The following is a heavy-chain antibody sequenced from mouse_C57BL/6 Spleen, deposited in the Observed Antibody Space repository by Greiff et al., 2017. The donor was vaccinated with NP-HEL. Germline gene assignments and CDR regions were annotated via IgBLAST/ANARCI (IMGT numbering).Heavy chain of an antibody. CDR2: ISNGGGST. J-gene: IGHJ4*01. Sequence: EVMLVESGGGLVQPGGSLKLSCAASGFTFSDYYMYWVRQTPEKRLEWVAYISNGGGSTYYPDTVKGRFTISRDNAKNTLYLQMSRLKSEDTAMYYCARHVYYSNYVGYAMDYWGQGTSVTVSS. V-gene: IGHV5-12*01. D-gene: IGHD2-5*01. CDR3: ARHVYYSNYVGYAMDY. CDR1: GFTFSDYY.